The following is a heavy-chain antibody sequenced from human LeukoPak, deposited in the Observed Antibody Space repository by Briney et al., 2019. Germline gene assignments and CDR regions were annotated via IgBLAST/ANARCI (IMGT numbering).Heavy chain of an antibody. Sequence: ASVKVSCKASAYTLTDYYMHWVRHAPGQGLEWMGWISPNSGGTNYAQKFQGRVTMTRDTSISTAYMELSRLRSDDTAVYYCARDYVGDNWFDPWGQGTLVTVSS. CDR3: ARDYVGDNWFDP. CDR2: ISPNSGGT. CDR1: AYTLTDYY. J-gene: IGHJ5*02. D-gene: IGHD3-16*01. V-gene: IGHV1-2*02.